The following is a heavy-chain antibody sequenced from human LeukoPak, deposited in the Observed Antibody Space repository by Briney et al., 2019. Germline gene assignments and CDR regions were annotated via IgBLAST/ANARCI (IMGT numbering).Heavy chain of an antibody. V-gene: IGHV4-59*08. Sequence: PSETLSLTCAVYGGSFSGYYWSWIRQPPGKGLEWIGYIYYSGSTNYNPSLKSRVTISVDTSKNQFSLKLSSVTAADTAVYYCARQHYGSGSYYVDYWGQGTLVTVSS. D-gene: IGHD3-10*01. CDR2: IYYSGST. CDR3: ARQHYGSGSYYVDY. J-gene: IGHJ4*02. CDR1: GGSFSGYY.